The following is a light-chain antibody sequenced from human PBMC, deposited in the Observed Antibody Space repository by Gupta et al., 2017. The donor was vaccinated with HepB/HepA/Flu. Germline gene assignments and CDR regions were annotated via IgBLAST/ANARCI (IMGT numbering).Light chain of an antibody. CDR2: DAS. CDR1: QSVSSY. J-gene: IGKJ5*01. CDR3: QQRSNWPPIIT. V-gene: IGKV3-11*01. Sequence: EIVLTQSPATLSLSPGERATLSCRASQSVSSYLAWYQQKPGQAPRLLIYDASNRATGIPARFSGSGSGTDFTLTISSLEPEDVAVYYCQQRSNWPPIITFGQGTRLEIK.